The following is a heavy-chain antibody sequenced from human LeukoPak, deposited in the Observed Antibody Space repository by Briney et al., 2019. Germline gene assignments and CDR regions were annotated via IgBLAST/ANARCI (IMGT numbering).Heavy chain of an antibody. Sequence: GGSLRLSCAASGFTFSSYAMSWVREAPGKGLEWVSAISGSGGSTYYADSVKGRFTISRDNSKNTLYLQMNSLRAEDTAVYYCAKGYSWDYYFDYWGQGTLVTVSS. CDR3: AKGYSWDYYFDY. V-gene: IGHV3-23*01. D-gene: IGHD5-18*01. CDR1: GFTFSSYA. CDR2: ISGSGGST. J-gene: IGHJ4*02.